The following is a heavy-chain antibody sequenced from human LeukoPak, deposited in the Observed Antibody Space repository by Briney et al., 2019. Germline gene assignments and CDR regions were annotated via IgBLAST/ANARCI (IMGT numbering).Heavy chain of an antibody. Sequence: SGPALVKPPQTLTLTCTFSGFSLSTSGMRVSWIRQPPGKALEWLARIDWDDDKFYSTSLKTRLTISKDTSKNQVVLTMTNMDPVDTATYYCARDVVPAAGGVYNWFDPWGQGTLVTVSS. CDR2: IDWDDDK. CDR3: ARDVVPAAGGVYNWFDP. J-gene: IGHJ5*02. CDR1: GFSLSTSGMR. V-gene: IGHV2-70*04. D-gene: IGHD2-2*01.